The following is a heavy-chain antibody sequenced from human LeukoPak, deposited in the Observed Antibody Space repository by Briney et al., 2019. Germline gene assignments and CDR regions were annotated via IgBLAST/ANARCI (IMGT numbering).Heavy chain of an antibody. D-gene: IGHD2-15*01. Sequence: GGSLRLSCAASGFTFSSYAMHWVRQAPGKGLEWVAVISYDGSNKYYADSVKGRFTISRDNSKNTLYLQMNSLRAEDTAVYYCASVGGHDYWGQGTLVTVSS. V-gene: IGHV3-30-3*01. CDR2: ISYDGSNK. CDR3: ASVGGHDY. CDR1: GFTFSSYA. J-gene: IGHJ4*02.